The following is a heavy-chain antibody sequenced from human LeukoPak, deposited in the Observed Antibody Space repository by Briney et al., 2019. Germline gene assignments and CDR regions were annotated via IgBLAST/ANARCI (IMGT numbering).Heavy chain of an antibody. J-gene: IGHJ4*02. V-gene: IGHV3-21*01. D-gene: IGHD3-22*01. Sequence: PGGSLGLSWAASGFTFSCYRMNLGRQAPGKGLEGVSSISSSSSYIYYADSVKGRFTISRDNAKNSLYLQMNSLRAEDTAVYYCARVPYDSSGYSDYWGQGTLVTVSS. CDR3: ARVPYDSSGYSDY. CDR2: ISSSSSYI. CDR1: GFTFSCYR.